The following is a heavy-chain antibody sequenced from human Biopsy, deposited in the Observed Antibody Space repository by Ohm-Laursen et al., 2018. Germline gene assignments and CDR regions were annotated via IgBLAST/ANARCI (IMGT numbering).Heavy chain of an antibody. Sequence: PTQTLTLTSTLSGFSLNSRGMSVTWIRQPPGKALEWLARIDRADAQFYSASQKARLTISKGTSGDHVVLTLSDVDPVDTGTYYCARIPIPIFSAALVYRHRRHLQGLDVWGQGTTVIVSS. CDR1: GFSLNSRGMS. CDR2: IDRADAQ. D-gene: IGHD2-21*01. CDR3: ARIPIPIFSAALVYRHRRHLQGLDV. V-gene: IGHV2-70*16. J-gene: IGHJ6*02.